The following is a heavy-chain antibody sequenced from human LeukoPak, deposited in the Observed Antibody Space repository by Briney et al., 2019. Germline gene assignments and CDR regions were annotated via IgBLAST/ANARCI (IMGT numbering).Heavy chain of an antibody. Sequence: ASVKVSCKASGYTFTGYYMHWVRQAPGQGLEWMGWINPNSGATNYAQKFQGRVTMTRDTSITTAYMELSSLRSDDTAVFYCASAAAAYYYYGMDVWGQGTTVTVSS. CDR1: GYTFTGYY. CDR2: INPNSGAT. V-gene: IGHV1-2*02. CDR3: ASAAAAYYYYGMDV. D-gene: IGHD6-13*01. J-gene: IGHJ6*02.